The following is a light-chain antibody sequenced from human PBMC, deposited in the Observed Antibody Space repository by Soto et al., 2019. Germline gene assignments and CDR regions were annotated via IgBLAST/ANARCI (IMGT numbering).Light chain of an antibody. CDR1: SSNIGALYD. Sequence: QSVLTQPPSVSGAPGQRVTISCTGSSSNIGALYDVYWYQQLPATAPRLLLYANSNRPSGLPPRFSGSKTGNSASLAITGLQVEEEADYYFQSYDSSLRVHVFGTGTKLTVL. V-gene: IGLV1-40*01. CDR2: ANS. J-gene: IGLJ1*01. CDR3: QSYDSSLRVHV.